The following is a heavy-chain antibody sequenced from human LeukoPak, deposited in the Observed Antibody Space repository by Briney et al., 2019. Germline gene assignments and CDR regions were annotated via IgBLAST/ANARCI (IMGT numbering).Heavy chain of an antibody. D-gene: IGHD5-18*01. J-gene: IGHJ4*02. CDR1: GLTFSSFG. CDR3: AKDREGRGYNYGTYFDY. V-gene: IGHV3-30*18. Sequence: PGGSLRLSCAASGLTFSSFGMHWVRQAPGKGLEWLASISFDGSEIYYGDSVKGRFTISRDNSKNTPFLQMNSLRADDTAVYLCAKDREGRGYNYGTYFDYWGQGTLVTVSS. CDR2: ISFDGSEI.